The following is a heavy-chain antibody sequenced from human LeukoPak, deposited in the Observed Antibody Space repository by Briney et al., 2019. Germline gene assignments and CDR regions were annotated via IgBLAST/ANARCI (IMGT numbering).Heavy chain of an antibody. V-gene: IGHV3-21*06. CDR2: ISIGSSPYT. CDR3: ASYTLWYGDR. D-gene: IGHD3-10*01. Sequence: GGSLRFSCAASGFSFSKSSMLWFRQAPGKGLERVSSISIGSSPYTYYADSLKGRFTISRDNAKNSVCLQMNSLRPEDTAVYYCASYTLWYGDRWGQGTLVTVSS. CDR1: GFSFSKSS. J-gene: IGHJ4*02.